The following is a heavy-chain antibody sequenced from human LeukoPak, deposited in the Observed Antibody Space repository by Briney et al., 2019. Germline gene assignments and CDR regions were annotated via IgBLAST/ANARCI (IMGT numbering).Heavy chain of an antibody. CDR1: RFTFSSYG. D-gene: IGHD5-12*01. V-gene: IGHV3-30*02. CDR3: AKDQWIEQMLGSHCDY. Sequence: GGSLRLSCGGSRFTFSSYGMHWVRQAPGEGLEWVAFIRYDGSNSYYIDSVKGRFTISRDNSKNTLYLQMNSLRAEDTAVYYCAKDQWIEQMLGSHCDYWGQGTLVTVSS. CDR2: IRYDGSNS. J-gene: IGHJ4*02.